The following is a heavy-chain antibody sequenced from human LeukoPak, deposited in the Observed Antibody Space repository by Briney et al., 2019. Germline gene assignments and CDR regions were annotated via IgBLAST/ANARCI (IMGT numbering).Heavy chain of an antibody. D-gene: IGHD3-9*01. CDR2: ISAYNGNT. V-gene: IGHV1-18*01. CDR3: ALRYFDWLFHY. CDR1: GYTFTSYG. Sequence: RASVEVSCKASGYTFTSYGISWVRQAPGQGLEWMGWISAYNGNTNYAQKLQGRVTMTTDTSTSTAYMELRSLRPDDTAVYYCALRYFDWLFHYWGQGTLVTVSS. J-gene: IGHJ4*02.